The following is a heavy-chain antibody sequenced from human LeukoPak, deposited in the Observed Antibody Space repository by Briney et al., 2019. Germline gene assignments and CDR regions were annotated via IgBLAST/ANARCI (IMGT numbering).Heavy chain of an antibody. V-gene: IGHV3-9*01. CDR1: GFTFDDYA. D-gene: IGHD5-24*01. Sequence: SLRLSCAASGFTFDDYAMHWVRQAPGKGLEWVSGISWNSGSIGYADSVKGRFTISRDNAKNSLYLQMNRLRAEDTALYYCAKAVEKATIKYWDYWGQGTLVTVAS. J-gene: IGHJ4*02. CDR3: AKAVEKATIKYWDY. CDR2: ISWNSGSI.